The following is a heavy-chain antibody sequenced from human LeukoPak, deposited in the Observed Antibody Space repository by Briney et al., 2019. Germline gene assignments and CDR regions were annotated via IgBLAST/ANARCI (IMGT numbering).Heavy chain of an antibody. J-gene: IGHJ6*02. D-gene: IGHD5-12*01. CDR2: ISAYNGNT. CDR1: GYTFTSYG. CDR3: ARAMVPKRCGYSGYDSDSTYYYGMDV. V-gene: IGHV1-18*01. Sequence: GASVKVSCKASGYTFTSYGISWVRQAPGQGLEWMGWISAYNGNTNYAQKLQGRVTMTTDTSTSTAYMELRSLRSDDTAVYYCARAMVPKRCGYSGYDSDSTYYYGMDVWGQGTTVTVSS.